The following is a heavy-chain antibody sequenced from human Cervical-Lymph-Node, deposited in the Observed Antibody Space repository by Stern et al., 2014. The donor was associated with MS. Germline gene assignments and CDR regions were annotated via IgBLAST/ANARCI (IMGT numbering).Heavy chain of an antibody. CDR3: ARDLGVGPSVS. J-gene: IGHJ5*02. CDR1: GGTFNTSA. Sequence: VQLVESGAEVKKPASSVKGSCKASGGTFNTSAISWVRQAPGQGLEWMGGIIPILGTTNYAQKFQGRVTFTADKSTSTAYMALSGLRYEDTAVYYCARDLGVGPSVSWGQGTVVTVSS. V-gene: IGHV1-69*06. CDR2: IIPILGTT. D-gene: IGHD5/OR15-5a*01.